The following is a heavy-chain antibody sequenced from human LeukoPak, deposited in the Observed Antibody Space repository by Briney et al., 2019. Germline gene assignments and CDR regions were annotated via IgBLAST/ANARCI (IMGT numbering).Heavy chain of an antibody. CDR3: ARDFERRDSSSVDY. Sequence: GGSLRLSCAASGFTFSSYEMNWVRQAPGKGLEWVSYISGSGSTIYYADSVKGRFTISRDNAKNSLYLQMNSLRAEDTAVYYCARDFERRDSSSVDYWGQGTLVTVSS. CDR2: ISGSGSTI. J-gene: IGHJ4*02. CDR1: GFTFSSYE. D-gene: IGHD3-9*01. V-gene: IGHV3-48*03.